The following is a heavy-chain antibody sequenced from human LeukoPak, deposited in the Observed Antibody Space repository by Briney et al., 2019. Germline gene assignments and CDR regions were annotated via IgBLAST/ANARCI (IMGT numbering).Heavy chain of an antibody. CDR3: ARDPYDSSGYCDDAFDI. V-gene: IGHV3-30-3*01. D-gene: IGHD3-22*01. J-gene: IGHJ3*02. Sequence: PGGSLRLSCAASGFTFSSYAMHWVRPAPGEGLEWVAVISYDGSNKYYADSVKGRFTISRDNSKNTLYLQMNSLRAEDTAVYYCARDPYDSSGYCDDAFDIWGQGTMVTISS. CDR1: GFTFSSYA. CDR2: ISYDGSNK.